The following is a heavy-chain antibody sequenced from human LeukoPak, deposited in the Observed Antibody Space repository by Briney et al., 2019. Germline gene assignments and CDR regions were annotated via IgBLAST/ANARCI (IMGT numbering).Heavy chain of an antibody. J-gene: IGHJ3*02. Sequence: KPSETLSLTCAVYGGSFSGYYWSWIRQPPGKGLEWIGEINHSGSTNYNPSLKSRVTISVATAENQFSLQLSSVTAADTAVYYCARRLLFGVVNGFDIWGQGTMVTVSS. V-gene: IGHV4-34*01. CDR1: GGSFSGYY. CDR3: ARRLLFGVVNGFDI. CDR2: INHSGST. D-gene: IGHD3-3*01.